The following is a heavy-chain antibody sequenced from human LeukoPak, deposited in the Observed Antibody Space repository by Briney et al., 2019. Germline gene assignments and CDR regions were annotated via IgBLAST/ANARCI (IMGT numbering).Heavy chain of an antibody. CDR3: ARVRGDGYANNWFDP. Sequence: GGSLRLSCAASGFTFSSYSMNWVRQAPGKGLEWVSYISSSSSTIYYADSVKDRFTISRDNAKNSLYLQMNSLRDEDTAVYYCARVRGDGYANNWFDPRGQGTLVTVSS. V-gene: IGHV3-48*02. CDR2: ISSSSSTI. D-gene: IGHD2-2*01. J-gene: IGHJ5*02. CDR1: GFTFSSYS.